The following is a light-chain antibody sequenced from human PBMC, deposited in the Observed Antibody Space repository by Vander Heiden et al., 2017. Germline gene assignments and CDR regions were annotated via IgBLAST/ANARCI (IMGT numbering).Light chain of an antibody. Sequence: EIVITQSPATLPVSPGGRATLSCRASQSVSSNLAWYQQKPGQAPRLLIYGASTRATGIPARFSGSGSGTDFTLTISSLQSEDFAVYYCQQYNNWPPWTFGQGTKVEIK. J-gene: IGKJ1*01. CDR2: GAS. CDR3: QQYNNWPPWT. CDR1: QSVSSN. V-gene: IGKV3-15*01.